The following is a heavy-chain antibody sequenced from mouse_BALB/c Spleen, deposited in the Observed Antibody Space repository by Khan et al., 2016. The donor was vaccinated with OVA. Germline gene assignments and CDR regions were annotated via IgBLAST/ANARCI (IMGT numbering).Heavy chain of an antibody. CDR2: ISSGGSYT. J-gene: IGHJ2*01. D-gene: IGHD1-1*01. CDR3: ARSPGYYGSNYFDY. Sequence: EVELVESGGGLVKPGGSLKLSCAASGFTFSSYAMSWVRRTPEKRLEWVATISSGGSYTYYPDSVKGRFTISRDNAKNSLYLQMRSLRSEDTAMYYWARSPGYYGSNYFDYWGQGTTLTVSS. V-gene: IGHV5-9-3*01. CDR1: GFTFSSYA.